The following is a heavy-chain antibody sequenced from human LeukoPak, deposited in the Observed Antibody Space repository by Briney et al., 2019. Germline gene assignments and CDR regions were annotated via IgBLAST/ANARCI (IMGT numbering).Heavy chain of an antibody. D-gene: IGHD5-24*01. J-gene: IGHJ4*02. CDR1: GGTFSSYA. V-gene: IGHV1-69*04. CDR2: IIPILGIA. Sequence: ASVKVSCKASGGTFSSYAISWVRQAPGQGLEWMGRIIPILGIANYAQKFQGRVTITADKSTSTAYMELSSLRSEDTAVYYCARDGYDGYNLDYWGQGTLVTVSS. CDR3: ARDGYDGYNLDY.